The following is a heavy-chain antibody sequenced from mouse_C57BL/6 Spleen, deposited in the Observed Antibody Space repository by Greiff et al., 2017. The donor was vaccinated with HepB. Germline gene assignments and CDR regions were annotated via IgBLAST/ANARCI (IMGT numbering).Heavy chain of an antibody. Sequence: QVQLKQPGAELVMPGASVKLSCKASGYTFTSYWMHWVKQRPGQGLEWNGEIDPSDSYTNYNQKFKGKSTLTVDKSSSTAYMQLSSLTSEDSAVYYCARWADSSGSNAMDYWGQGTSVTVSS. CDR1: GYTFTSYW. CDR3: ARWADSSGSNAMDY. CDR2: IDPSDSYT. V-gene: IGHV1-69*01. J-gene: IGHJ4*01. D-gene: IGHD3-2*02.